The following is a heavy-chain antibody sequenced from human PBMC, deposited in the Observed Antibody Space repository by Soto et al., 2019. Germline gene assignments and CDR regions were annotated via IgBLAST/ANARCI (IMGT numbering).Heavy chain of an antibody. V-gene: IGHV3-23*01. CDR1: GFTFSSYA. J-gene: IGHJ3*02. D-gene: IGHD1-1*01. CDR2: ISGSGAST. CDR3: ANDARSKGNTGHYNDAFDI. Sequence: EVQLLESGGGLVQPGGSLRLSCAASGFTFSSYAMSWVRQAPGKGLEWVSAISGSGASTYYADSVKGRFTISRDNSENTLYVQMNSLRAEDTALYYCANDARSKGNTGHYNDAFDIWGQGTMVTVSS.